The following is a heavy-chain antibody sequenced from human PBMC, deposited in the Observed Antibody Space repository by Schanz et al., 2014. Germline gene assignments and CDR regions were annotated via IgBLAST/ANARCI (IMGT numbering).Heavy chain of an antibody. V-gene: IGHV3-23*01. CDR2: VSGSGGST. CDR1: GFTFSSYA. Sequence: DVHLLESGGGLVQPGGSLRLSCAASGFTFSSYAMSWVRQAPGKGLEWVSAVSGSGGSTYYADSVKGRFTISRDTSKNTLYLQMNSLRPEDAAIYDCAKNQYDDGDLAAVYFDFWGQGTLVTVSS. J-gene: IGHJ4*02. D-gene: IGHD3-3*01. CDR3: AKNQYDDGDLAAVYFDF.